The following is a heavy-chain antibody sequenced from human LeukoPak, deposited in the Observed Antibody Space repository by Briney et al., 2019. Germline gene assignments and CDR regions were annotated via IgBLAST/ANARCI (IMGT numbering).Heavy chain of an antibody. Sequence: SETLSLTCTVSGASISSYYWSWIRQPPGKGLEWIGYIYYSGSTNYNPSLKSRVTISIDTSKNQFSLRLSSVTAADTAVYYCARGTVGLRPHCWGQGTLVTVSS. CDR2: IYYSGST. J-gene: IGHJ4*02. D-gene: IGHD5-12*01. CDR3: ARGTVGLRPHC. CDR1: GASISSYY. V-gene: IGHV4-59*01.